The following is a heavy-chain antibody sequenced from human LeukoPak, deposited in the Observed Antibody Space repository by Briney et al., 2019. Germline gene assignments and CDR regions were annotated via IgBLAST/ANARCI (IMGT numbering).Heavy chain of an antibody. D-gene: IGHD2-15*01. CDR3: ARNGRSLDY. CDR2: IKVDGSET. V-gene: IGHV3-7*01. Sequence: GGSLRLSCAASGFTFSGFWMSWVRQAPGKGLEWVASIKVDGSETYYVDSVKGRFTISRDNAKNSLFLQMSSLRAEGTAVYYCARNGRSLDYWGQGTLVTVSS. J-gene: IGHJ4*02. CDR1: GFTFSGFW.